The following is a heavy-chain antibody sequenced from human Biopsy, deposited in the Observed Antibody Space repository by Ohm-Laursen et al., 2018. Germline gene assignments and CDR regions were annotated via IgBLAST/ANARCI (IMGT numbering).Heavy chain of an antibody. D-gene: IGHD2/OR15-2a*01. CDR3: ARATNSTGWPYYYFYGMDV. CDR2: IFYSANT. J-gene: IGHJ6*02. CDR1: GVSINGGRYY. Sequence: SQTLSLTCTVSGVSINGGRYYWNWIRHHPGKGLEWIGNIFYSANTNYNPSLKSRVTISVDTSKNQFSLRLNSVTAADTAVYYCARATNSTGWPYYYFYGMDVWGQGTTVTVSS. V-gene: IGHV4-31*03.